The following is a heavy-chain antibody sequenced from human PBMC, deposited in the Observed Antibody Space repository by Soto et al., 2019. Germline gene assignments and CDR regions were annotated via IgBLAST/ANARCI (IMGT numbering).Heavy chain of an antibody. CDR3: APGGRRIATIEVDY. Sequence: PGGSLRLSCAASGFTFSSYGMHWVRQAPGKGLEWVAVISYDGSNKYYADSVKGRFTISRDNSKNTLYLQMNSLRAEDTAVYYCAPGGRRIATIEVDYSGQGTLVTVSS. J-gene: IGHJ4*01. D-gene: IGHD5-12*01. V-gene: IGHV3-30*03. CDR1: GFTFSSYG. CDR2: ISYDGSNK.